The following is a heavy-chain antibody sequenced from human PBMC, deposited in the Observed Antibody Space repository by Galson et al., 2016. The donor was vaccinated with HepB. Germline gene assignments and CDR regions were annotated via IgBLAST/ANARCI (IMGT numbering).Heavy chain of an antibody. J-gene: IGHJ6*02. Sequence: SLRLSCAASGFTFSAHYMSWIRQAPGKGLEWISYIDSSGRPLYYADSVKGRFTISRDNVRNTLYLGMNGLRDEDTAIYYCTRDPDTSSKVDVWGQGTTVLVSS. V-gene: IGHV3-11*01. CDR2: IDSSGRPL. CDR1: GFTFSAHY. CDR3: TRDPDTSSKVDV. D-gene: IGHD5-18*01.